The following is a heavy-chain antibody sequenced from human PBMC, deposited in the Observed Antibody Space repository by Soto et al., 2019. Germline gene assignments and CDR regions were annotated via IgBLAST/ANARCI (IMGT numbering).Heavy chain of an antibody. J-gene: IGHJ4*02. CDR2: IYWNDDK. CDR3: AHAPRRDDYFDY. Sequence: QITLKESGPTLVKPTQTLTLTCTFSGFSLNTGGVGVGWIRQPPGKALEWLALIYWNDDKRYRPSLESRLTITKDSSKNQVVLTLTTIDPVDTATYYCAHAPRRDDYFDYWGQGTLVTVSS. V-gene: IGHV2-5*01. CDR1: GFSLNTGGVG.